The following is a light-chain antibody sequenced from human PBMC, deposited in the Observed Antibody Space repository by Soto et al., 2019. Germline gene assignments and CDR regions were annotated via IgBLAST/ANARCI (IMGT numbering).Light chain of an antibody. CDR2: GAS. CDR3: QHYDSLPIT. V-gene: IGKV3-15*01. Sequence: EIVMTQSPATLSVSPGQRATLSCMASQSISNNLAWYQQKPGQAPRLLIYGASTRATGIPVRFSGSGSGTDFTLTISRLEPEDFAVFYCQHYDSLPITFGQGTRLEIK. CDR1: QSISNN. J-gene: IGKJ5*01.